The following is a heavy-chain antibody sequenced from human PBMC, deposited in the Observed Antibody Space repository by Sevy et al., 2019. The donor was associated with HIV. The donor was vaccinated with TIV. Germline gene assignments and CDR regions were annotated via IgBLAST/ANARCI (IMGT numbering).Heavy chain of an antibody. V-gene: IGHV1-2*02. D-gene: IGHD6-19*01. CDR2: INPDTGNT. Sequence: ASVKVSCQTSGCTFTDRYIHWVRQAPGQGLEWMGYINPDTGNTRYALKFQARVTMTGDTSVSTAYMELRRLTSDDTAVYFCARVHPPRLSGHDSGWYPFDYWGHGTLVTVSS. J-gene: IGHJ4*01. CDR1: GCTFTDRY. CDR3: ARVHPPRLSGHDSGWYPFDY.